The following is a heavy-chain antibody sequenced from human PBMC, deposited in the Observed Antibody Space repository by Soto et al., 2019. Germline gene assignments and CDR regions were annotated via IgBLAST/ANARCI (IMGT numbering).Heavy chain of an antibody. CDR2: ISYSGST. J-gene: IGHJ4*02. D-gene: IGHD1-26*01. CDR1: GGSISSYY. V-gene: IGHV4-59*01. Sequence: KPSETLSLTCTVSGGSISSYYWSWIRQPPGKGLEWIGYISYSGSTNYNPSLKSRVTISVDTSKNQFSLKLSSVTAADTAVYYCARAVGGPTDYWGQGTLVTVSS. CDR3: ARAVGGPTDY.